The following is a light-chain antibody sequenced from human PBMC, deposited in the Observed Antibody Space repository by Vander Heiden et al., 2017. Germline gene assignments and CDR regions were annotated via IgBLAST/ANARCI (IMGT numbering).Light chain of an antibody. CDR1: QSVLYSSNNKNY. J-gene: IGKJ2*01. CDR3: QQYYSTRT. Sequence: SLRYGATINCKSSQSVLYSSNNKNYLAWYQQKPGQPPKLLIYWASTRESGVPDRFSGSGSGTDFTLTISSLQAEDVAVYYCQQYYSTRTFGQGTKLEIK. V-gene: IGKV4-1*01. CDR2: WAS.